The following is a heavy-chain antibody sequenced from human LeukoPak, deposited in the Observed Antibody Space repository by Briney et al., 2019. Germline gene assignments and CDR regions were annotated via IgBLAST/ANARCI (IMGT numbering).Heavy chain of an antibody. CDR3: ARGGGFDC. V-gene: IGHV3-48*02. CDR2: ITSSSTI. D-gene: IGHD3-16*01. CDR1: GFTFSRYG. Sequence: GGSLRLSCAASGFTFSRYGMHWVRQAPGKGLEWVSYITSSSTIYYADSVKGRFTVSRDNAQNSLYLEMNSLRDEDTADYYCARGGGFDCWGQGTLVTVSS. J-gene: IGHJ4*02.